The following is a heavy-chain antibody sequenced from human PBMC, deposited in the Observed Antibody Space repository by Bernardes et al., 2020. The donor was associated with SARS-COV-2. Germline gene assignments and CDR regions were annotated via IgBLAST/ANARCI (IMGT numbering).Heavy chain of an antibody. V-gene: IGHV3-23*01. J-gene: IGHJ5*01. CDR2: ISGRGATS. D-gene: IGHD3-16*01. Sequence: GGSLRLSCAGSGFMFGKFAMNWVRQAPGKGLEWVAIISGRGATSYHADSVKGRFTVSRDNSQNTLYLQMNSLRVEDTAIYYCARVAEEEITPFGSNWLDSWGQGTVVTVSS. CDR1: GFMFGKFA. CDR3: ARVAEEEITPFGSNWLDS.